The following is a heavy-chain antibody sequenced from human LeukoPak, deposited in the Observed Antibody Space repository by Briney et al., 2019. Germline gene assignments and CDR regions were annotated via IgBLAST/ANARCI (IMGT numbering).Heavy chain of an antibody. CDR2: IYHSGST. V-gene: IGHV4-38-2*01. J-gene: IGHJ3*02. Sequence: PSETLSLTCAVSGYSISSGYYWGWIRQPPGKGLEWIGSIYHSGSTYYNPSLKSGVTISVDTSKNQFSLKLNSMTAADTAVYYCARGPDILTGYFNDAFDIWGQGTMVTASS. D-gene: IGHD3-9*01. CDR3: ARGPDILTGYFNDAFDI. CDR1: GYSISSGYY.